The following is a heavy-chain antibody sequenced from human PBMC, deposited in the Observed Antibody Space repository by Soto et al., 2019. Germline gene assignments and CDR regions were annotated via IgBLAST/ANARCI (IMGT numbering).Heavy chain of an antibody. CDR1: GFTFSSYA. D-gene: IGHD3-22*01. CDR2: ISGSGGST. V-gene: IGHV3-23*01. J-gene: IGHJ5*02. CDR3: AKDPQYYYDSSGYWWTNWFDP. Sequence: GGSLRLSCAASGFTFSSYAMSWVRQAPGKGLEWVSAISGSGGSTYYADSVKGRFTISRDNSKNTLYLQMNSLRAEDTAVYYCAKDPQYYYDSSGYWWTNWFDPWGQGTLVTVSS.